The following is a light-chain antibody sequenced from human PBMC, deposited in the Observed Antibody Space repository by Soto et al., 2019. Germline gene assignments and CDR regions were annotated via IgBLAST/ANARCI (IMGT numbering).Light chain of an antibody. V-gene: IGKV1-12*01. Sequence: DIQMTQSPSFVSASVGARVTITCRASKPISNWLAWYQQKPGKAPKLLIYVASALHSGVPSRFSGSGSGTEFTLTISSLQPKDFATYYCQQANSFPITFGQGTRLEIK. J-gene: IGKJ5*01. CDR3: QQANSFPIT. CDR1: KPISNW. CDR2: VAS.